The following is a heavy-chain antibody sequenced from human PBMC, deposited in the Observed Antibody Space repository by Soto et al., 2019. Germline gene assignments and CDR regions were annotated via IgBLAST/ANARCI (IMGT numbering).Heavy chain of an antibody. CDR2: ISGSGGNT. Sequence: GGSLRLSCVVSGFIFSNYGMSWVRQAPEKGLEWVSAISGSGGNTYYADSVKGRFTISRDNSKNTLYLQMNSLRAEDTAVYYCAKSVYNWNDGFFDYWGQGTLVTVSS. CDR1: GFIFSNYG. V-gene: IGHV3-23*01. CDR3: AKSVYNWNDGFFDY. J-gene: IGHJ4*02. D-gene: IGHD1-1*01.